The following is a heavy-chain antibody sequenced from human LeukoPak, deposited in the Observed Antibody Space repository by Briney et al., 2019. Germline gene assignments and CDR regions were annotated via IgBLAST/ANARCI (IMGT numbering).Heavy chain of an antibody. CDR2: INHSGST. V-gene: IGHV4-34*01. J-gene: IGHJ6*03. CDR1: GGSFSGYY. D-gene: IGHD3-16*02. Sequence: KPSETLSLTCAVYGGSFSGYYWSWIRQPPGKGLEWIGEINHSGSTNYNPSLKSRVTISVDTSKNQFSLKLSSVTAADTAVYYCASLRSNRYYYYMDVWGKGTTVTVSS. CDR3: ASLRSNRYYYYMDV.